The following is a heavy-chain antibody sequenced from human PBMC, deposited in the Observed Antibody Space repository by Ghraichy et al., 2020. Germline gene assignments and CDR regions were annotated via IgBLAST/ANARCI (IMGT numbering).Heavy chain of an antibody. CDR2: IYSSDSDT. Sequence: GESLNISCKGSGYSFTSYWIGWVRQMPGKGLEWMGIIYSSDSDTRYSPSFQGQVTISADKSISTAYLRWSSLKAPDTAMYYWARHGEWGIAVAGTNNWFDLWGQGTLVTVSS. V-gene: IGHV5-51*01. D-gene: IGHD6-19*01. CDR1: GYSFTSYW. CDR3: ARHGEWGIAVAGTNNWFDL. J-gene: IGHJ5*02.